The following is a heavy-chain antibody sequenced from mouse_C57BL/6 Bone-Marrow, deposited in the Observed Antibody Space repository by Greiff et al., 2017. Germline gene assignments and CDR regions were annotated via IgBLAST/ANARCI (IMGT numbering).Heavy chain of an antibody. CDR1: GFNIKDYY. D-gene: IGHD1-1*01. Sequence: VQLKQSGAELVKPGASVKLSCTASGFNIKDYYIHWVKPRTEQGLEWIGRIDPEDGETKYAPQFQDKATITAEPSSNTAYLQLRSRTSEDTAVYYCTRALIYYGTNYWGQGTTLTVSS. J-gene: IGHJ2*01. CDR2: IDPEDGET. V-gene: IGHV14-2*01. CDR3: TRALIYYGTNY.